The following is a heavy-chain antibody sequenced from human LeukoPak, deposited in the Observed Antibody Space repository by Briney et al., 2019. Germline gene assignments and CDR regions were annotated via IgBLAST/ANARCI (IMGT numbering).Heavy chain of an antibody. Sequence: GGSLRLSCAASGFTFSSYAMSWVRQAPGKGLEWVSAISGSGVSTYYADSVKGRFTISRDNSKNTMYLQMNSLRAEDTAVYFCVKGGSGTSNARWFDPWGQGTLVTVSS. CDR3: VKGGSGTSNARWFDP. CDR2: ISGSGVST. J-gene: IGHJ5*02. D-gene: IGHD3-10*01. CDR1: GFTFSSYA. V-gene: IGHV3-23*01.